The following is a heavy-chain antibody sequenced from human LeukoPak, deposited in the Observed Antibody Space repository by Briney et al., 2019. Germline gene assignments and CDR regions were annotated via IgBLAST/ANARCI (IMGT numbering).Heavy chain of an antibody. J-gene: IGHJ6*02. CDR2: IFSGGTT. CDR1: GFTFSSNY. V-gene: IGHV3-53*01. Sequence: GGSLRLSCAASGFTFSSNYMSWVRQAPGKGLEWVSVIFSGGTTYYADSVKGRFTISRDNSKNTLYLQMNSLRAEDTAVYYCAREGNYYDMDVWGQGTTVTVSS. CDR3: AREGNYYDMDV.